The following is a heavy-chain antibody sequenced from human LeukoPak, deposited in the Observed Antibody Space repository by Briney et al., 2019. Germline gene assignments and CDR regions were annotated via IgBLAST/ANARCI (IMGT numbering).Heavy chain of an antibody. CDR1: GFTFSTSW. Sequence: GGSLRFSCAASGFTFSTSWMSWVRQAPGKGLEWVSSISSSSSYIYYADSVKGRFTISRDNAKNSLYLQMNSLKTEDTAVYYCTTASYAYSSGSFAFDIWGQGTLVTVSS. D-gene: IGHD5-18*01. V-gene: IGHV3-21*03. J-gene: IGHJ3*02. CDR3: TTASYAYSSGSFAFDI. CDR2: ISSSSSYI.